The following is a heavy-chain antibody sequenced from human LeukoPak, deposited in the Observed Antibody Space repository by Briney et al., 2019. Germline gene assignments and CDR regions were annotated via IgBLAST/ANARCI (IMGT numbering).Heavy chain of an antibody. CDR1: GYPFTNHG. J-gene: IGHJ4*02. CDR3: ARDWPIVIADY. V-gene: IGHV1-18*01. D-gene: IGHD2/OR15-2a*01. CDR2: INANSGDT. Sequence: GASVKVSCKTSGYPFTNHGVSWVRQAPGQGLEWMGWINANSGDTNYAQRFQGRLTMTTDTSTTTACMELRSLSSDDTAVYYCARDWPIVIADYWGQGTLVTVSS.